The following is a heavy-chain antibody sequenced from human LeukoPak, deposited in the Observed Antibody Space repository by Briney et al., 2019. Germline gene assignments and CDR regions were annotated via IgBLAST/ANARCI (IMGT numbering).Heavy chain of an antibody. V-gene: IGHV1-8*01. J-gene: IGHJ4*02. CDR3: ARVEVLMVYAMGY. Sequence: WASVKVSCKASGYTFTSYDINWVRQATGQGLEWMGWMNPNSGNTGYAQKFQGRVTMTRNTSISTAYMELSSLRSEDTAVYYCARVEVLMVYAMGYWGQGTLVTVSS. CDR2: MNPNSGNT. D-gene: IGHD2-8*01. CDR1: GYTFTSYD.